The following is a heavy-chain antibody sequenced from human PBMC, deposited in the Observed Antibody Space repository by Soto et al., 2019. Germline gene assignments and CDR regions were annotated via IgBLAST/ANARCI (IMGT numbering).Heavy chain of an antibody. Sequence: GGSLRLSCAASRFTFSSYEMNWARQAPGKGLEWVSYISSSGSTIYHADSVKGRFTVSRDNTKNSLYLQMNSLRAEDTAVYYCARAATALYFDYWGQGTLVTVSS. D-gene: IGHD5-18*01. V-gene: IGHV3-48*03. CDR3: ARAATALYFDY. CDR1: RFTFSSYE. CDR2: ISSSGSTI. J-gene: IGHJ4*02.